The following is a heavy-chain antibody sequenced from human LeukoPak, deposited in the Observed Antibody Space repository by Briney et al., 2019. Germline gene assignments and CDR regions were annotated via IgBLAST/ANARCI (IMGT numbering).Heavy chain of an antibody. V-gene: IGHV1-18*01. CDR2: ISAENGNT. Sequence: ASVNVSCKASGCTFINYGISWVRQAPGQGLEWMGWISAENGNTGYVENLQGRVTMTTDTSTSTAYMELRSLRSDDTAVYYCARGRIVAQYYMDVWGKGTTVTVSS. CDR1: GCTFINYG. CDR3: ARGRIVAQYYMDV. D-gene: IGHD6-6*01. J-gene: IGHJ6*03.